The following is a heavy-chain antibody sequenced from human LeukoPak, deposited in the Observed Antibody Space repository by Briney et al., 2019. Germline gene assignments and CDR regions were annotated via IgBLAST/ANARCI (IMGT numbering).Heavy chain of an antibody. J-gene: IGHJ4*02. Sequence: GGSLRLSCAASGFTFSSYGMTWVRQAPGKGLEWVSYISSSSSTIYYADSVKGRFTISRDNAKNSLYLQLNSLRAEDTAIYYCARDLSVGAKPDLGFDYWGQGTLVTVSS. V-gene: IGHV3-48*01. CDR3: ARDLSVGAKPDLGFDY. D-gene: IGHD1-26*01. CDR1: GFTFSSYG. CDR2: ISSSSSTI.